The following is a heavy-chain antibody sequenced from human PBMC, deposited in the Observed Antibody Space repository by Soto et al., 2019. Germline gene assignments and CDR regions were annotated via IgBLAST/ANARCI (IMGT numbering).Heavy chain of an antibody. CDR3: ARDVLRDFDY. CDR1: GFTFCSYA. CDR2: ISYDGSNK. D-gene: IGHD3-10*02. Sequence: QVQLVESGGGVVQPGRSLRLSCAASGFTFCSYAMHWVRQAPGKGLEWVAVISYDGSNKYYADSVKGRFTISRDNSKNTLYLQMNSLRAEDTAVYYCARDVLRDFDYWGQGSLVAVSS. V-gene: IGHV3-30-3*01. J-gene: IGHJ4*02.